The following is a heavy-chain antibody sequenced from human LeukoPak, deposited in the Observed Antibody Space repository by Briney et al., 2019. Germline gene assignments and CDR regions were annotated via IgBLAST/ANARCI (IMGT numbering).Heavy chain of an antibody. Sequence: SETLSLTCTVSDGSISSGDYYWSWIRQPPGKGLEWIGYIYYSGSTYYNPSLKSRVTISVDTSKNQFSLKLSSVTAADTAVYYCARGASSSWYPSPEGLDYWGQGTLVTVSS. CDR2: IYYSGST. V-gene: IGHV4-30-4*08. CDR3: ARGASSSWYPSPEGLDY. J-gene: IGHJ4*02. D-gene: IGHD6-13*01. CDR1: DGSISSGDYY.